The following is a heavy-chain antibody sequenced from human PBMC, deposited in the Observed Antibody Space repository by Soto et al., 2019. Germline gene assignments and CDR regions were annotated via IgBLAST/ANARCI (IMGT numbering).Heavy chain of an antibody. Sequence: TSETLSLTCAVSGGSISSGGYSWSWIRQPPGKGLEWIGYIYHSGSTYYNPSLKSRVTISVDRSKNQFSLKLSSVTAADTAVYYCASRLGYCSGGSCYLPDYWGQGTLVTVSS. J-gene: IGHJ4*02. CDR2: IYHSGST. CDR1: GGSISSGGYS. D-gene: IGHD2-15*01. CDR3: ASRLGYCSGGSCYLPDY. V-gene: IGHV4-30-2*01.